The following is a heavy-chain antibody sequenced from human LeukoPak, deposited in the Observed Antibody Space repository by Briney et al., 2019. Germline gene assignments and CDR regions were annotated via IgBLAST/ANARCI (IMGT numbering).Heavy chain of an antibody. CDR3: ARALHSYYYGSGSPHDYYGMDV. J-gene: IGHJ6*02. Sequence: GASVKVSCKASGYTFTSNGISWVRQAPGQGLEWMGGIIPIFGTANYAQKFQGRVTITADESTSTAYMELSSLRSEDTAVYYCARALHSYYYGSGSPHDYYGMDVWGQGTTVTVSS. D-gene: IGHD3-10*01. V-gene: IGHV1-69*13. CDR2: IIPIFGTA. CDR1: GYTFTSNG.